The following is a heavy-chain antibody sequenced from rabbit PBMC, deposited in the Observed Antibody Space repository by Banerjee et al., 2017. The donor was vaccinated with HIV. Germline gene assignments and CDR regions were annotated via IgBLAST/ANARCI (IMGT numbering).Heavy chain of an antibody. D-gene: IGHD7-1*01. CDR1: GFSFSSSYY. CDR2: IDAGDNGDT. CDR3: ARDAGGDGYSNDL. V-gene: IGHV1S40*01. J-gene: IGHJ4*01. Sequence: QSLEESGGDLVKPGASLTLTCTASGFSFSSSYYMCWVRQAPGKGLEWIACIDAGDNGDTYYASWAKGRFTISKTSSTTVTLQVTSLTAADTATYFCARDAGGDGYSNDLWGPGTLVTVS.